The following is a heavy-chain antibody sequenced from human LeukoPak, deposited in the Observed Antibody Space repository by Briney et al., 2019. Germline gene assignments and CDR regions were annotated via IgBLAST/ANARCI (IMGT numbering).Heavy chain of an antibody. CDR3: ARDFSLRSGTHFDY. Sequence: ASVKVSCKASGYTFTSSGISWVRQAPGQGLEWMGWISAYNGNTNYAQKLQGRVTMTTDTSTSTAYMELRSLRSDDTAVYYCARDFSLRSGTHFDYWGQGTLVTVSS. CDR1: GYTFTSSG. CDR2: ISAYNGNT. J-gene: IGHJ4*02. V-gene: IGHV1-18*01. D-gene: IGHD2-15*01.